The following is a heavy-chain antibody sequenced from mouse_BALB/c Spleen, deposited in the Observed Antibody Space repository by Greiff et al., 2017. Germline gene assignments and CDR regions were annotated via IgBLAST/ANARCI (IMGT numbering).Heavy chain of an antibody. V-gene: IGHV1-77*01. CDR3: ASDYDDAY. J-gene: IGHJ3*01. CDR2: IYPGSGGT. Sequence: QVQLQQSGPELVKPGASVKISCKASGYTFTSYGINWVKQRPGQGLEWIGYIYPGSGGTAYNQKFKGKATLTADKSSSTVYMQLSSLTSEDSAIYFCASDYDDAYWGQGTLVTVSA. CDR1: GYTFTSYG. D-gene: IGHD2-4*01.